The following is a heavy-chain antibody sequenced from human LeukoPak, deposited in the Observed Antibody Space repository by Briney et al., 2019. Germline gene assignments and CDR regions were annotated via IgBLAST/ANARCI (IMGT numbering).Heavy chain of an antibody. D-gene: IGHD6-19*01. J-gene: IGHJ6*03. V-gene: IGHV1-46*01. Sequence: GASVKVSCKASGYTFTNYYIHWVRQAPGQGLEWMGMINPSGGSTSYAQKFQGRVTMTRDTSTSTVYMELSSLRSEDTAVYYCAREQWLVPYYYMDVWGKGTTVTISS. CDR2: INPSGGST. CDR1: GYTFTNYY. CDR3: AREQWLVPYYYMDV.